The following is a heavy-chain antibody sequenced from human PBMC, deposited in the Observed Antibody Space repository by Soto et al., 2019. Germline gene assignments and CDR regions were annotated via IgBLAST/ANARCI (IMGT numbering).Heavy chain of an antibody. Sequence: QALLVASGGGVAQSGSSLRIACAASGFIFSTYGIHWVRQAPGKGLEWVAFISYDGTTEDYGDTVRGRFSVSRDNSENTVDLHMNSLRPDDTAVYFCGKSRGGTARDAVDRWDQGTRVDVS. CDR3: GKSRGGTARDAVDR. D-gene: IGHD2-15*01. V-gene: IGHV3-30*18. CDR1: GFIFSTYG. CDR2: ISYDGTTE. J-gene: IGHJ3*01.